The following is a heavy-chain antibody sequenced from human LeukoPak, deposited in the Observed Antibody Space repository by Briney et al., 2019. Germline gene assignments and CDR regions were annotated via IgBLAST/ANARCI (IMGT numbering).Heavy chain of an antibody. Sequence: SETLSLTCTVSGGSISSYYWSWIRQPPGKGLEWIGYIYYSGSTNYNPSLKSRVTISVDTSKNQFSLKLSSVTAEDTAVYYCARGLTTDYGDYSYFDYWGQGTLVTVSS. V-gene: IGHV4-59*01. J-gene: IGHJ4*02. CDR3: ARGLTTDYGDYSYFDY. CDR1: GGSISSYY. CDR2: IYYSGST. D-gene: IGHD4-17*01.